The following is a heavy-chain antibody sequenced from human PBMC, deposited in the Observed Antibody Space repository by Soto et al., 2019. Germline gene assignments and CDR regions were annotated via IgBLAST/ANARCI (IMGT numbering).Heavy chain of an antibody. V-gene: IGHV3-23*01. J-gene: IGHJ3*02. Sequence: EVQLLETGGGLVQPGGSLSLSCATSGFIFTTYAMNWVRQAPGKGLEWVSAISSSGESTFYAESVRGRFTISRDNSFNTLYLRMRSLRPEDTAVYYCAHPRGYGVFDAVDIWGQGTMVTVSS. D-gene: IGHD4-17*01. CDR1: GFIFTTYA. CDR3: AHPRGYGVFDAVDI. CDR2: ISSSGEST.